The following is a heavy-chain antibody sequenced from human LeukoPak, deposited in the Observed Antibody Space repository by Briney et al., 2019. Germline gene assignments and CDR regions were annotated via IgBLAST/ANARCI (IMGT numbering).Heavy chain of an antibody. D-gene: IGHD2-2*01. V-gene: IGHV4-39*07. J-gene: IGHJ4*02. CDR2: IFYSGST. CDR1: GGSISTSNYY. CDR3: ARVGCSSTSCQKNFDY. Sequence: SETLSLTCTVSGGSISTSNYYWGWIRQPPGTGLEWLGNIFYSGSTYYSPSLRSRVTISLDTSRNQFSLKLSSVTAADTAVYYCARVGCSSTSCQKNFDYWGQGTLVTVSS.